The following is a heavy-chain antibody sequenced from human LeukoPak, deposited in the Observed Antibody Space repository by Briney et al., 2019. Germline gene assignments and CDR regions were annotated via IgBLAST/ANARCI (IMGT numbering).Heavy chain of an antibody. CDR2: IYYSGST. V-gene: IGHV4-59*01. J-gene: IGHJ6*02. D-gene: IGHD6-13*01. CDR1: GGSISSYY. CDR3: ARVRMVSYSSSWYEFGAFVSGNGMDV. Sequence: PSETLSLTCTVSGGSISSYYWSWIRQPPGKGLEWIGYIYYSGSTNYNPSLKSRVTISVDTSKNQFSLKLSSVTAADTAVYYCARVRMVSYSSSWYEFGAFVSGNGMDVWGQGTTVTVSS.